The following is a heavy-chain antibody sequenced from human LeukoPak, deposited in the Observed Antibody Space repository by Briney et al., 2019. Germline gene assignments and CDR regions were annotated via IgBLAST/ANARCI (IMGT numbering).Heavy chain of an antibody. Sequence: SVKVSCKASGGTFSSYAISWVRQAPGQGLEWMGGIIPIFGTANYAQKFQGRVTITADESTSTAYLQWNSLKASDTAMYYCARLYGDYYFDYWGQGTLVTVSS. CDR1: GGTFSSYA. CDR2: IIPIFGTA. J-gene: IGHJ4*02. D-gene: IGHD4-17*01. V-gene: IGHV1-69*13. CDR3: ARLYGDYYFDY.